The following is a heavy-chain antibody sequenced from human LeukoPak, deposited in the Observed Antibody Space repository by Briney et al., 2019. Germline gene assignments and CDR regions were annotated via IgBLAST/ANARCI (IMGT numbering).Heavy chain of an antibody. CDR3: ARDSDSSGWLGRFDP. CDR1: GFDIRRYY. D-gene: IGHD6-19*01. CDR2: ISGSGVST. J-gene: IGHJ5*02. Sequence: GGSLRLSCVASGFDIRRYYMSWVRQAPGKGLEWVSGISGSGVSTYYADSVKGRLTISRDNAKNTLYLQMNSLRAEDTAVYYCARDSDSSGWLGRFDPWGQGTLVTVSS. V-gene: IGHV3-23*01.